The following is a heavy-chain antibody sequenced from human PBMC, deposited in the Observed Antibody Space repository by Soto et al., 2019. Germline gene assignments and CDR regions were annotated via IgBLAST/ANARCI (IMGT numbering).Heavy chain of an antibody. CDR3: ASGLWTFQH. J-gene: IGHJ1*01. Sequence: GSLRLSCAVSGFTFSNYWMSWVRQAPGKGLEWVANIKQDGSEKYYVDSVKGRFTISRDNAKNSLYLQMNSLGAEDTAVYFCASGLWTFQHWGQGTLVTVSS. V-gene: IGHV3-7*01. CDR1: GFTFSNYW. CDR2: IKQDGSEK. D-gene: IGHD3-10*01.